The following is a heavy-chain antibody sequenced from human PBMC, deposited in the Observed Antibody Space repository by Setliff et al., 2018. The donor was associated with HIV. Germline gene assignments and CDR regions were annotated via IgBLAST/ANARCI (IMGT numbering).Heavy chain of an antibody. CDR1: GGSISSGNYY. Sequence: KASETLSLTCTVSGGSISSGNYYWSWIRQPAGKGLEWIGRIYTSGSTNYNPSLKSRVTISVDTSKNQFSLKLSSVTAADTAVYYCAIFVFGSGYYFDYWGQGTLVTVS. CDR3: AIFVFGSGYYFDY. D-gene: IGHD3-22*01. J-gene: IGHJ4*02. V-gene: IGHV4-61*02. CDR2: IYTSGST.